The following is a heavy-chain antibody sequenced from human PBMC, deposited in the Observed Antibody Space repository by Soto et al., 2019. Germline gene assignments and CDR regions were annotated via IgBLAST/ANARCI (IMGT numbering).Heavy chain of an antibody. CDR3: AADGRKGPDYYYGMDV. D-gene: IGHD1-26*01. V-gene: IGHV3-23*01. J-gene: IGHJ6*02. CDR1: GFTFSSYA. Sequence: PGGSLRLSCAASGFTFSSYAMSWVRQAPGKGLEWVSAISGSGGSTYYADSVKGRFTISRDNSKNTLYLQMNSLRSEDTAVYYCAADGRKGPDYYYGMDVWGQGTTVTVSS. CDR2: ISGSGGST.